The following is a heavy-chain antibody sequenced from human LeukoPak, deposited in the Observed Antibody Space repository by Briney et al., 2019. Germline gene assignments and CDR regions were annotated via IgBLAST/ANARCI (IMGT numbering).Heavy chain of an antibody. Sequence: SVKVSCKASGGTFSSYAISWVRQAPGQGLEWMGRIIPIFGIANYAQKFQGRVTITADKSTSTAYMELSSLRSEDTAVYYCARDLSGMATPGYWGQGTLDTVSS. CDR2: IIPIFGIA. J-gene: IGHJ4*02. D-gene: IGHD5-24*01. V-gene: IGHV1-69*04. CDR1: GGTFSSYA. CDR3: ARDLSGMATPGY.